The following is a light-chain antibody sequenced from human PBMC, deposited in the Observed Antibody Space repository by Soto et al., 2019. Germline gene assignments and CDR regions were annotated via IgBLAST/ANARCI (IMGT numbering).Light chain of an antibody. CDR2: YVD. J-gene: IGLJ1*01. CDR1: SRDVGAYDY. Sequence: QSALTQPASVSVSPGQSIAISCTGTSRDVGAYDYVSWYLQYPDKAPQLLIYYVDHRPSGVSSRFSGSKSGTTASLTISVLQAEDEGDYYCCSYADGRSYFFGSGTKVTVL. CDR3: CSYADGRSYF. V-gene: IGLV2-14*03.